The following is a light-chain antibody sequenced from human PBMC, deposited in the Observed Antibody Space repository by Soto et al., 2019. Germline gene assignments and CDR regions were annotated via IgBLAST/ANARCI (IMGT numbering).Light chain of an antibody. J-gene: IGLJ2*01. Sequence: QSALTQPASVSGSPGQSITISWTGTSGDVGGYDYVSWYQQHPGKAPKLMIYDVSNRPSGVSNRFSGSKSGNTASLTISGHQAEDEGDYYCSSYSSSSSVVFGGGTKLTVL. V-gene: IGLV2-14*03. CDR1: SGDVGGYDY. CDR3: SSYSSSSSVV. CDR2: DVS.